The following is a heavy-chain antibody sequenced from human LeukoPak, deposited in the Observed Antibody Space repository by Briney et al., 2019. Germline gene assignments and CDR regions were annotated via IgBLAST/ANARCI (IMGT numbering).Heavy chain of an antibody. Sequence: ASVKVSCKASGYTFTGYYMHWVRQAPGQGLEWMGWINPNSGGTNYAQKFQGRVTMTRDTSISTAYMELSRLRSDDTAVYYCATDSSSSSSPNGYWGQGTLVTVSS. V-gene: IGHV1-2*02. J-gene: IGHJ4*02. D-gene: IGHD6-6*01. CDR3: ATDSSSSSSPNGY. CDR2: INPNSGGT. CDR1: GYTFTGYY.